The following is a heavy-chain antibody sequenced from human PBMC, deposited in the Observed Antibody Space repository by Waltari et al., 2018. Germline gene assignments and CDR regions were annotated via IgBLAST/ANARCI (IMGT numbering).Heavy chain of an antibody. CDR2: ISSSSSYI. Sequence: EVQLVESGGGLVKPGGSLRLSCAASGFTFSSYSMNWVRQAPGKGLEWVSSISSSSSYIYYADSVKGRFTISRDNAKNSLYLQMNSLRAEDTAVYYCARDPSDDILTGYYGNWFDPWGQGTLVTVSS. J-gene: IGHJ5*02. V-gene: IGHV3-21*01. CDR1: GFTFSSYS. D-gene: IGHD3-9*01. CDR3: ARDPSDDILTGYYGNWFDP.